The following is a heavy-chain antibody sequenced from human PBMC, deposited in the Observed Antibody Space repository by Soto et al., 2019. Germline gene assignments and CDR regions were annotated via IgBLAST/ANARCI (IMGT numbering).Heavy chain of an antibody. D-gene: IGHD3-10*01. CDR2: ISGSGGST. J-gene: IGHJ4*02. CDR3: ATHRGSGSYTNFDY. CDR1: GFTFSSYA. V-gene: IGHV3-23*01. Sequence: PGGSLRLSCAASGFTFSSYAMSWVRQAPGKGLEWVSAISGSGGSTYYADSVKGRFTISRDNSKNTLYLQMNSLRAEDTAVYYCATHRGSGSYTNFDYWGQGTLVTVSS.